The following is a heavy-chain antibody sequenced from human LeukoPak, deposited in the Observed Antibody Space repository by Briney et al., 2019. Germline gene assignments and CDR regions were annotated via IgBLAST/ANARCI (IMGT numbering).Heavy chain of an antibody. J-gene: IGHJ4*02. Sequence: SQTLSLTCAISGDSVSNNNVAWNWIRQSPSRGLEWLGRTYYRSKWYNGYAVSVKSRITVNPDTSKNQFSLQLNSVTPEDTAVYYCAREGSGIPGYFDYWGQGTLVTVSS. CDR1: GDSVSNNNVA. D-gene: IGHD3-10*01. CDR2: TYYRSKWYN. V-gene: IGHV6-1*01. CDR3: AREGSGIPGYFDY.